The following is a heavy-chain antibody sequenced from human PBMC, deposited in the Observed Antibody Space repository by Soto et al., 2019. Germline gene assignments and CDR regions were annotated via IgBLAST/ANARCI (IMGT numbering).Heavy chain of an antibody. Sequence: EVQLVESGGGLVKPGGSLRLSCAASGFTFSSYSMNWVRQAPGKGLEWVSPISSSSSYIYYADSVKGRFTISRDNAKNSLYLQMNSLRAEDTAVYYCARGLFYYDSSGYLGYWGQGTLVTVSS. CDR1: GFTFSSYS. V-gene: IGHV3-21*01. CDR3: ARGLFYYDSSGYLGY. D-gene: IGHD3-22*01. CDR2: ISSSSSYI. J-gene: IGHJ4*02.